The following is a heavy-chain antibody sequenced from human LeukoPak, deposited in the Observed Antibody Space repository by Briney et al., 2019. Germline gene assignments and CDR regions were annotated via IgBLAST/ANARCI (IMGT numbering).Heavy chain of an antibody. CDR1: GFTFRSYA. CDR2: ISGSGGST. CDR3: AKRIQSAMATGY. Sequence: GGSLRLSCAASGFTFRSYAMNWVRQAPGKGLEWVSDISGSGGSTYYADSVKGRFTISRDNSKNTLYLQMNSLRAEDTAVYYCAKRIQSAMATGYWGQGTLVTVSS. D-gene: IGHD5-18*01. J-gene: IGHJ4*02. V-gene: IGHV3-23*01.